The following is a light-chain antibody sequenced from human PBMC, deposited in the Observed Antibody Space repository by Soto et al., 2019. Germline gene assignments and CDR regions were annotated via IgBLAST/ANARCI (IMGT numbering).Light chain of an antibody. Sequence: ALTQPRSVSGSPGQSVTISCTGTSSDVGGYNYVSWYQQHPGKAPKLMIYDVSKRPSGVPDRFSGSKSGNTASLTISGLQAEDEADYYCCSYAGAYVFGTGTKVTVL. CDR2: DVS. CDR1: SSDVGGYNY. CDR3: CSYAGAYV. J-gene: IGLJ1*01. V-gene: IGLV2-11*01.